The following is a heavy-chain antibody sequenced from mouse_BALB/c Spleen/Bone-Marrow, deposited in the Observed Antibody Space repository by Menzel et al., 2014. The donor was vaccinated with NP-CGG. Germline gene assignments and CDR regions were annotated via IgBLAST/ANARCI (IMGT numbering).Heavy chain of an antibody. CDR3: AIRYGYDGEAVAWFAY. V-gene: IGHV1S137*01. J-gene: IGHJ3*01. Sequence: VMLVESGAELVRPGVSVKISCKGSGYTFTDYAMHWVKQSHAKSLEWIGVISTYYGDASYNQKFKGKATMTVDKSSSTAYMELARLTSEDSAIYYCAIRYGYDGEAVAWFAYWGQGTLVTVSA. CDR1: GYTFTDYA. D-gene: IGHD2-2*01. CDR2: ISTYYGDA.